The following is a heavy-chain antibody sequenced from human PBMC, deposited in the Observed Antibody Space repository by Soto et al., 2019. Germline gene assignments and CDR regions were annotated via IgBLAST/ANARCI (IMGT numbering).Heavy chain of an antibody. CDR3: ARHPPPGYYYDSSGYYGYFKH. Sequence: VGSLRLSCASSGFTFWTYAMSWVRHAPGKWLEWVSVISGTGGGTSYADSVKGRFTISRGNSKNTLYLQMNSLGVEDTAVYYCARHPPPGYYYDSSGYYGYFKHWGQGTPVIVSS. CDR2: ISGTGGGT. J-gene: IGHJ1*01. CDR1: GFTFWTYA. D-gene: IGHD3-22*01. V-gene: IGHV3-23*01.